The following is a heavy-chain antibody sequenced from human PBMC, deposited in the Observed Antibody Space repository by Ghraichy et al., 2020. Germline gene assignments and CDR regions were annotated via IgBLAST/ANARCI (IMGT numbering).Heavy chain of an antibody. V-gene: IGHV3-15*01. D-gene: IGHD2-2*01. J-gene: IGHJ4*02. CDR3: TTDGAPRYCSSTSCYVRVGYSEDTSVY. CDR1: GFTFSNAW. Sequence: GESLNISCAASGFTFSNAWMSWVRQAPGKGLEWVGRIKSKTDGGTTDYAAPVKGRFTISRDDSKNNLYLQINSLKTEDTAVYYCTTDGAPRYCSSTSCYVRVGYSEDTSVYWGQRTLVTVSS. CDR2: IKSKTDGGTT.